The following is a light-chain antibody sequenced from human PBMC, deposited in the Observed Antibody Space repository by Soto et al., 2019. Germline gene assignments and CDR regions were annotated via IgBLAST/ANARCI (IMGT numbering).Light chain of an antibody. CDR1: QRLLHSNGNTF. J-gene: IGKJ2*01. CDR2: LGS. CDR3: MQALQTPYT. Sequence: VMTQSPPSLTVTPGEPASISCRSSQRLLHSNGNTFLDWYLQKPGQSPQLRIYLGSNRASGVPDRVSGSEAGTDFTLKISRVEAEDVGVYYCMQALQTPYTFGQGTKLEIK. V-gene: IGKV2-28*01.